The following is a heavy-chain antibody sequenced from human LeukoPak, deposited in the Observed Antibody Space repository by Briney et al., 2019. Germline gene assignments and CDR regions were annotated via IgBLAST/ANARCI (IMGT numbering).Heavy chain of an antibody. CDR1: GYTFTSYY. D-gene: IGHD3-22*01. J-gene: IGHJ4*02. V-gene: IGHV1-46*01. Sequence: GASVKVSCKASGYTFTSYYMHWVRQAPGQGLEWMELINPSGGSTSYAQKFQGRVTMTRDTSTSTVYMELSSLRSEDTAVYYCARARGPYDSSGYYVPDFDYWGQGTLVTVSS. CDR3: ARARGPYDSSGYYVPDFDY. CDR2: INPSGGST.